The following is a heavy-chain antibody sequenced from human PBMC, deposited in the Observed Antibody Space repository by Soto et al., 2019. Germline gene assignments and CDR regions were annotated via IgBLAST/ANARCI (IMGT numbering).Heavy chain of an antibody. CDR3: ATSYGSCSTHLDA. V-gene: IGHV1-69*02. D-gene: IGHD2-2*01. Sequence: QVDLVQSGAEVKKPGSSVKVSCTASEGTFYSYTLNWVRQAPGQRPEWVGRVNPIVGMSTSASKFQGRVTLTADKSTSKAYMALTGLNSDDTAVYYCATSYGSCSTHLDAWGQGTLVTVSS. J-gene: IGHJ4*02. CDR1: EGTFYSYT. CDR2: VNPIVGMS.